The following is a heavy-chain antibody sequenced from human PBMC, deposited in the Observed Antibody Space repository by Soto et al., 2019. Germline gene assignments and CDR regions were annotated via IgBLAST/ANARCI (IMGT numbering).Heavy chain of an antibody. CDR1: GFTFSSYG. Sequence: QVQLVESVGGVVQPGRSLRLSCAASGFTFSSYGMHWVRQAPGKGLEWVAVIWYDGSNKYYADSVKGRFTISRDNSKNTLYLQMNSLRAEDTAVYYCARALLRSWFAPWGQGTMVTVSS. V-gene: IGHV3-33*01. CDR3: ARALLRSWFAP. CDR2: IWYDGSNK. J-gene: IGHJ5*02.